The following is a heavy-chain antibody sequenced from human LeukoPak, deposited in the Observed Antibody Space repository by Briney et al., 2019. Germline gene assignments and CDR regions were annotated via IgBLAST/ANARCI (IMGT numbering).Heavy chain of an antibody. CDR2: INHSGST. Sequence: SETLSLTCEVYGGSFSGYYWNWIRQPPGKGLEWIGEINHSGSTNYNLSLKSRVSISVDTSKNHFSLKLSSVTAADTAVYYCARMPVFWYFDLWGRGTLVTVSS. CDR3: ARMPVFWYFDL. J-gene: IGHJ2*01. CDR1: GGSFSGYY. D-gene: IGHD2-2*01. V-gene: IGHV4-34*01.